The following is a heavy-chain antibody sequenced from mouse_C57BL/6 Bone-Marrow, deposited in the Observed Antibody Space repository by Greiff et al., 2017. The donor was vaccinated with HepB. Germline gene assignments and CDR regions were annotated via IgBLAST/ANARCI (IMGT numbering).Heavy chain of an antibody. V-gene: IGHV1-19*01. CDR2: INPYNGGT. CDR1: GYTFTDYY. Sequence: EVQVVESGPVLVKPGASVKMSCKASGYTFTDYYMNWVKQSHGKSLEWIGVINPYNGGTSYNQKFKGKATLTVDKSSSTAYMELNSLTSEDSAVYYCASPSSGSYWYFDVWGTGTTVTVSS. J-gene: IGHJ1*03. CDR3: ASPSSGSYWYFDV.